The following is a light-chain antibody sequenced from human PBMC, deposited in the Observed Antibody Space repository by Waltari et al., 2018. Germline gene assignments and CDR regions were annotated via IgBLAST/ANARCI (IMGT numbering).Light chain of an antibody. CDR2: GKN. V-gene: IGLV3-19*01. CDR3: NSRDSSGNHLKV. J-gene: IGLJ1*01. CDR1: SLRSSY. Sequence: SSELTQDPAVSVALGQTVRITCQGDSLRSSYASWYQQKPGQAPVLVLYGKNNRPSGIPDRFSGSSSGNTASLTITGAQAEDEADYYCNSRDSSGNHLKVFGTGTKVTVL.